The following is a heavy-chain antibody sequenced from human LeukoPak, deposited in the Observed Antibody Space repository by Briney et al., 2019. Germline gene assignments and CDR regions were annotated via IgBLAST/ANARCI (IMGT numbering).Heavy chain of an antibody. D-gene: IGHD1-26*01. CDR1: GFTFTGNA. CDR2: FTSSGDNT. J-gene: IGHJ4*02. CDR3: AKGNSGCYYVAFDY. Sequence: GGSLRLSCAASGFTFTGNAMSWVRQAPGKGLEWVSAFTSSGDNTYYSDSVKGRFTISRDTSKNTLYLQMNSLRVEDTALYYCAKGNSGCYYVAFDYWGQGTLVTVSS. V-gene: IGHV3-23*01.